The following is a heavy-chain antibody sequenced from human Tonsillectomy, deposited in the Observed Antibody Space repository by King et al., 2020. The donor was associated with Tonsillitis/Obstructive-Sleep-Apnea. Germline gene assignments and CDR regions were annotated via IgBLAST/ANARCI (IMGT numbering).Heavy chain of an antibody. CDR2: ISAYNGNT. CDR3: AREVSNWYDDYFGMDV. CDR1: GHTFTSYG. V-gene: IGHV1-18*01. D-gene: IGHD1-1*01. Sequence: VQLVESGAEVKKPGASVKVSCKASGHTFTSYGISWVRQAPGQGLEWMGWISAYNGNTNYVQNFQGRVTMTTDTSTSTAYMELRSLRSDDTAVYYCAREVSNWYDDYFGMDVWGQGTTVTVSS. J-gene: IGHJ6*02.